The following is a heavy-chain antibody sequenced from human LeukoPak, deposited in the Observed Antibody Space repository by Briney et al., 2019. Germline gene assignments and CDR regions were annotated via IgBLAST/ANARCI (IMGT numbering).Heavy chain of an antibody. D-gene: IGHD6-13*01. CDR2: IYHSGST. Sequence: SQTLSLTCAVSGGSISSGGYYWSWIRQPPGKGLEWIGYIYHSGSTYYNPSLKSRVTISVDRSKNQFSLKLSSVTAADTAVYYCARVHGYSSSWYYFDYWGQGTLVTVSS. V-gene: IGHV4-30-2*01. J-gene: IGHJ4*02. CDR1: GGSISSGGYY. CDR3: ARVHGYSSSWYYFDY.